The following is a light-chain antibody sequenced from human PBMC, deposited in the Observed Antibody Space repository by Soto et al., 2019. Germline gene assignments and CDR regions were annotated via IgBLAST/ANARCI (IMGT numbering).Light chain of an antibody. CDR1: QSISSW. Sequence: DIQMTQSPSTLSASVGDRVTITCRASQSISSWLAWYQQKPGKAPNLLIYKASSLQSGVPSRFSGSGSGTEFTLTISGLQPDDFATYYCQKYNSYPYTFGQGTKLEI. V-gene: IGKV1-5*03. CDR2: KAS. CDR3: QKYNSYPYT. J-gene: IGKJ2*01.